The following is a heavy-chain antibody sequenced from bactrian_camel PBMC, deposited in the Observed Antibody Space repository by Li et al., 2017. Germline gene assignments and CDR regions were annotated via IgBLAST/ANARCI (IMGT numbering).Heavy chain of an antibody. CDR2: INSDGGVT. CDR1: GFTFDDAE. J-gene: IGHJ4*01. CDR3: AIREDSSDFSN. V-gene: IGHV3-1*01. D-gene: IGHD2*01. Sequence: VESGGGLVQPGGSLRLSCIVSGFTFDDAEMGWFRQAPGKGLEWVSMINSDGGVTYYADFVKERFTVSRDNGKKTLYLHLASLKTEDTALYYCAIREDSSDFSNWGQGTQVTVS.